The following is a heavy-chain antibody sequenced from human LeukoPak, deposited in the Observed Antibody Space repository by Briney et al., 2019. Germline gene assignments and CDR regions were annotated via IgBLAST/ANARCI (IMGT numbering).Heavy chain of an antibody. V-gene: IGHV4-30-2*01. CDR2: IYHSGST. J-gene: IGHJ4*02. Sequence: PSQTLSLTCTVAGGSISSGGYYWSWIRQPPGKGLEWIGYIYHSGSTYYNPSLKSRVTISVDRSKNQFSLKLSSVTAADTAVYYCARSSTRSSGDYWGQGTLVTVSS. D-gene: IGHD2-2*01. CDR3: ARSSTRSSGDY. CDR1: GGSISSGGYY.